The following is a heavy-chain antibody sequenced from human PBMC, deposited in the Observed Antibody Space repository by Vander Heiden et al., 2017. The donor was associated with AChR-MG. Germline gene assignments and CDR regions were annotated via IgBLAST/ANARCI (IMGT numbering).Heavy chain of an antibody. Sequence: EVQLLESGGDLVQPGGSLRLSCAASGFTFTRSPMTWVRHSPGKGLEWVASISESGGNTYHADSVRGRFTISRDNSKNTLYLQMNSLRAEDTALYYCAKDIRNSGNYGYFDYWGQGTLVTVSS. V-gene: IGHV3-23*01. CDR2: ISESGGNT. CDR1: GFTFTRSP. D-gene: IGHD3-16*01. CDR3: AKDIRNSGNYGYFDY. J-gene: IGHJ4*02.